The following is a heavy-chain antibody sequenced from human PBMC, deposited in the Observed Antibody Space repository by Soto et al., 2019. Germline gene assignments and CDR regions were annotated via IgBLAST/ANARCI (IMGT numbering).Heavy chain of an antibody. V-gene: IGHV3-48*01. CDR1: GLTLSTSS. J-gene: IGHJ3*02. CDR3: AKESKGITIFGVVIMNAFDI. Sequence: AGGSLRLSCAASGLTLSTSSMNWVRQAPWKGLEWISYIRRHTSVTAYADSVKGRFTISRDNSKNTLYLQMNSLRAEDTAVYYCAKESKGITIFGVVIMNAFDIWGQGTMVTVSS. CDR2: IRRHTSVT. D-gene: IGHD3-3*01.